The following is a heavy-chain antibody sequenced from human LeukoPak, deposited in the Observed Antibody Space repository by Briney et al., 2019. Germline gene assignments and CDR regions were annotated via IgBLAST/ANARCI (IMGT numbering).Heavy chain of an antibody. CDR1: GYTFTGYY. CDR3: TRDGRSSSSRAWFDP. V-gene: IGHV1-2*02. Sequence: ASVNVSCKASGYTFTGYYMHWVRQAPGQGLEWMGWINPNSGGTNYAQKFQGRVTMTRDTSISTAYMELSRLRSDDTAVYYCTRDGRSSSSRAWFDPWGQGTLVTVSS. D-gene: IGHD6-6*01. J-gene: IGHJ5*02. CDR2: INPNSGGT.